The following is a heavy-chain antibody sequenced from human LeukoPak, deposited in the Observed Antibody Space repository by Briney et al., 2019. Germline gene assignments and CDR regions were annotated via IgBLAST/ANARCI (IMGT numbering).Heavy chain of an antibody. CDR3: ARGGLFSPDNWFDP. CDR2: IYYIGST. V-gene: IGHV4-59*01. CDR1: GGSISNYY. D-gene: IGHD3-9*01. Sequence: PSQTLFLTCTVSGGSISNYYWNWIRQPPGRGLEWIGYIYYIGSTNYNPSLKSRVTISVDTSKNQFSLKLNSVSAADTAVYYCARGGLFSPDNWFDPWGQGTLVSVSS. J-gene: IGHJ5*02.